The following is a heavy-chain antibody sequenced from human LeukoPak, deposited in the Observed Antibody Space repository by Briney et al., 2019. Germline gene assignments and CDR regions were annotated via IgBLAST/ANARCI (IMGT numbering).Heavy chain of an antibody. CDR3: ARAKGHMDGYNSDYYYYGMDV. CDR2: IYYSGST. D-gene: IGHD5-24*01. Sequence: SETLSLTCTVSGGSMSSYYWSWIRQPPGKGLEWIGYIYYSGSTNYSPSLKSRVTISVDTSKNQFSLKLSSVTAADTAVYFCARAKGHMDGYNSDYYYYGMDVWGQGTTVTVS. J-gene: IGHJ6*02. V-gene: IGHV4-59*01. CDR1: GGSMSSYY.